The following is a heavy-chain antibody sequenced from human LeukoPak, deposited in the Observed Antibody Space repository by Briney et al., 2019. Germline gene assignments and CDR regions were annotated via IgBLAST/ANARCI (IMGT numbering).Heavy chain of an antibody. CDR2: LNSDGSST. Sequence: PGGSLRLSCAASGFTFSSYWMHWVRQAPGKGLVWVSRLNSDGSSTTYADSVKGRFTISRDNAKNTLYLQMNSLRADDSAVYYCASETYYYGSENDYKGQFWGQGTLVTVSS. J-gene: IGHJ4*02. V-gene: IGHV3-74*01. CDR1: GFTFSSYW. CDR3: ASETYYYGSENDYKGQF. D-gene: IGHD3-10*01.